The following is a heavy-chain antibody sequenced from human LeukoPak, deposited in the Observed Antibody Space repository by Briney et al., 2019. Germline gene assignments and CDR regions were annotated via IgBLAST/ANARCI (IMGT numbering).Heavy chain of an antibody. J-gene: IGHJ3*02. V-gene: IGHV3-23*01. CDR2: IRGSGGST. D-gene: IGHD1-26*01. CDR1: GFTFSSYD. Sequence: PGGSLRLSCAASGFTFSSYDMSWVRQAPGKGLEWVSGIRGSGGSTYYADSVKGRFTISRDNSRNTVNLQMNSLRAEDTAVYYCAKSQIVGTTRSLDIWGQGTMVTVSS. CDR3: AKSQIVGTTRSLDI.